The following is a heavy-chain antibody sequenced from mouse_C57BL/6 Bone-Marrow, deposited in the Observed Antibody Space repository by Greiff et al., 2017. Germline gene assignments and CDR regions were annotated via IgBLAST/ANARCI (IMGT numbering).Heavy chain of an antibody. CDR2: FYPGSGSI. D-gene: IGHD2-5*01. J-gene: IGHJ4*01. CDR1: GYTFTEYT. V-gene: IGHV1-62-2*01. Sequence: VKLQESGAELVKPGASVKLSCKASGYTFTEYTIHWVKQRSGQGLEWIGWFYPGSGSIKYNEKFKDKATLTADKSSSTVYMELSRLTSEDSAVYFCARHAPYYSNYVDAMDYWGQGTSVTVSS. CDR3: ARHAPYYSNYVDAMDY.